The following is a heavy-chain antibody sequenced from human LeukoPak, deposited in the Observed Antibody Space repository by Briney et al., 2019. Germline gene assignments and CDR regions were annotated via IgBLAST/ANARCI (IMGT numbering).Heavy chain of an antibody. CDR3: AREDDILTGYYAPI. D-gene: IGHD3-9*01. CDR2: IYTSGST. CDR1: GGSISSYY. J-gene: IGHJ3*02. Sequence: PSETLSLTCTVSGGSISSYYWSWIRQPAGKGLEWIGRIYTSGSTNYNPSLKSRVTMSVDTSKNQFSLKLSSVTAADTAVYYCAREDDILTGYYAPIWGQGTMVTVSS. V-gene: IGHV4-4*07.